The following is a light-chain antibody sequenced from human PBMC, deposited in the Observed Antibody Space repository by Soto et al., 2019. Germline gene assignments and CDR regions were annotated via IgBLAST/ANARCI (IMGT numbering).Light chain of an antibody. CDR1: QSVRNSY. Sequence: EILLTQSPGTLSLSPGERATLSCRASQSVRNSYLAWYQQKPGQAPRLLIYGASRSATGIPDRFSGSGSGTDFTLTISRLEPEDFAVYYCQQYGSSPYTFGQGTKLEI. J-gene: IGKJ2*01. CDR2: GAS. CDR3: QQYGSSPYT. V-gene: IGKV3-20*01.